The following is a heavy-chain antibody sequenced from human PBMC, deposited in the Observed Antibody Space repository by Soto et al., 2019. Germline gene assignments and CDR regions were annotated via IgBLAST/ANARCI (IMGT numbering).Heavy chain of an antibody. J-gene: IGHJ4*02. CDR2: IDWDDDK. D-gene: IGHD6-19*01. V-gene: IGHV2-70*11. CDR3: ARIRGGGWYVDY. Sequence: SGPTVVNPTQTLTLTCTFSGFSLSTSGMCVSWIRQPPGKALEWLARIDWDDDKYYSTSLKTRLTISKDTSKNQVVLTMTNMDPVDTATYYCARIRGGGWYVDYWGQGTLVTVSS. CDR1: GFSLSTSGMC.